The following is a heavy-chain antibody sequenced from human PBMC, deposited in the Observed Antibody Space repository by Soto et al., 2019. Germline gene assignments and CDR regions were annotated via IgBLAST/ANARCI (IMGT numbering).Heavy chain of an antibody. D-gene: IGHD6-19*01. V-gene: IGHV3-30*19. Sequence: PGGSLRLSCVVSGFTFSDCGMHWVRQSPGEGLAWVASISKDGLDRYYSESVKGRFTISRDDSKNTVFLQMNSLKVEDTAAYFCASPREGQWLVFDHWGQRTLVTASS. CDR2: ISKDGLDR. CDR1: GFTFSDCG. CDR3: ASPREGQWLVFDH. J-gene: IGHJ4*02.